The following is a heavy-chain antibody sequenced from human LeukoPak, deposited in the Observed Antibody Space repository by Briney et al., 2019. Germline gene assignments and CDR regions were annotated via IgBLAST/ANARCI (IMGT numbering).Heavy chain of an antibody. CDR3: ARASHNSGWYNYLEH. CDR2: INHSGST. J-gene: IGHJ4*02. CDR1: GGSFSGYY. Sequence: SETLSLTCAVYGGSFSGYYWTWIRQPPGRGLEWIGEINHSGSTNYNPSLKSRVTISVDTSKNQFSLKVSSVTAADTAVYYCARASHNSGWYNYLEHWGQGTLVTVSS. V-gene: IGHV4-34*01. D-gene: IGHD6-19*01.